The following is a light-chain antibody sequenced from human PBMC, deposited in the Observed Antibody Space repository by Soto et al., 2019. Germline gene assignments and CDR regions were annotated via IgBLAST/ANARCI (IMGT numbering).Light chain of an antibody. V-gene: IGKV1-27*01. CDR1: QDISNY. Sequence: DIQMTQSPSSLSASVGDRVTITCRASQDISNYLVWYQQEPGKVPKLLIYAASTLQSGVPSRFSGSGSGTDFTLTISSLQPEDVATYYCQKYNSAPRTFGQGTKVEIK. CDR2: AAS. CDR3: QKYNSAPRT. J-gene: IGKJ1*01.